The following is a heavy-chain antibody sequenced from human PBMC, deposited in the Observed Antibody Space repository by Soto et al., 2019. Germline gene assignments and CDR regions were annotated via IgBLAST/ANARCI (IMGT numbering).Heavy chain of an antibody. J-gene: IGHJ4*02. CDR2: IDPSDSYT. Sequence: VESLKISCKGSGYIFTSYWISCLIQMPVKVLWWMGRIDPSDSYTNYSPSFQGHVTISADKSISTAYLQWSSLKASGTAMYYCARVLSYYYDSSGYFRHWGQGTLVTVSS. D-gene: IGHD3-22*01. CDR1: GYIFTSYW. V-gene: IGHV5-10-1*01. CDR3: ARVLSYYYDSSGYFRH.